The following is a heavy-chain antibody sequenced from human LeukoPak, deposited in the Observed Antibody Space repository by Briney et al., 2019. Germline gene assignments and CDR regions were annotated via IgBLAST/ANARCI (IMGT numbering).Heavy chain of an antibody. Sequence: GGSLRLSCAASGFTFSSYWMSWVRQAPGKGLEWVANIKQDGSEKYYADSVKDRFTISRDNAKNSLYLQMNSLRAEDTAVYYCAKANMVRGVTLKFDYWGQGTLVTVSS. CDR1: GFTFSSYW. CDR2: IKQDGSEK. D-gene: IGHD3-10*01. CDR3: AKANMVRGVTLKFDY. J-gene: IGHJ4*02. V-gene: IGHV3-7*01.